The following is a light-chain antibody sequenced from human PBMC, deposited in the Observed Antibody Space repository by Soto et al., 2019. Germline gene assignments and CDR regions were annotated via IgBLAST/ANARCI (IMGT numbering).Light chain of an antibody. CDR2: GAS. V-gene: IGKV3-15*01. CDR1: QSVNSK. CDR3: QQYNNWPGT. Sequence: EMVMTQSPATLSVSPGETATLSCRASQSVNSKLAWYQQKPGQAPRLLISGASTRATGISARFSGSGSGTEFTLTISSLQSEDFAVYYCQQYNNWPGTFGQGTKVEIK. J-gene: IGKJ1*01.